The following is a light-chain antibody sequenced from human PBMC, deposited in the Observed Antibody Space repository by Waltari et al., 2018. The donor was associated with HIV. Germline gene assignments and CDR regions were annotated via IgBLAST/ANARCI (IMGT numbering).Light chain of an antibody. V-gene: IGLV2-23*02. Sequence: QSALTQPASVSGSPGQAITISCTGTSSDVGSYNLDSWYQQNPDKAPKLMIYEVSKRPSGVSNRFSGSKSGNTASLTISGLQAEDEAAYYCCSYAGSSTLIFGGGTKLTVL. CDR3: CSYAGSSTLI. J-gene: IGLJ2*01. CDR1: SSDVGSYNL. CDR2: EVS.